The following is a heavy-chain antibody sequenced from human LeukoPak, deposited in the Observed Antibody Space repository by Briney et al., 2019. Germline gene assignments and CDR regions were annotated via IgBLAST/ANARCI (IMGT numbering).Heavy chain of an antibody. J-gene: IGHJ4*02. Sequence: GEPLKISCTGSGYSFTSYWIGWVRHMAGKGLEWMGIIYPGDSDTRYSPSFQSQVITSADKSISTAYLQWSSLQAADTAMYYCARLRGGVDYWGQGTLVTVSS. CDR3: ARLRGGVDY. CDR2: IYPGDSDT. D-gene: IGHD3-16*01. CDR1: GYSFTSYW. V-gene: IGHV5-51*01.